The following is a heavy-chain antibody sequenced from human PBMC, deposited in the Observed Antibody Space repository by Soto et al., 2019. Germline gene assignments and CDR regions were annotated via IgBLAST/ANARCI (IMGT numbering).Heavy chain of an antibody. CDR2: IYYSGST. D-gene: IGHD2-2*01. Sequence: SETLSLTCTVSGGSISSGDYYWSWIRQPPGKGLEWIGYIYYSGSTYYNPSLKSRVTISVDTSKNQFSLKLSSVTAADTAVYNCARDFSPYDYYYGMDVWGQGTTVTVSS. CDR1: GGSISSGDYY. CDR3: ARDFSPYDYYYGMDV. J-gene: IGHJ6*02. V-gene: IGHV4-30-4*01.